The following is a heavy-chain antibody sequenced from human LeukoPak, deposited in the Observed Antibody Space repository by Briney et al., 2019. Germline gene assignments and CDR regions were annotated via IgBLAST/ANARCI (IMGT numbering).Heavy chain of an antibody. CDR3: ARPRGCGSARCNNFDY. J-gene: IGHJ4*02. D-gene: IGHD2-2*01. CDR2: MDEYGSDI. V-gene: IGHV3-7*01. CDR1: GFDFSGFS. Sequence: GGSLRLSCVVSGFDFSGFSMSWVRQAPGKGLEWVAVMDEYGSDIFYVESVKGRFIISRANARNSLYLQMNNLRAEDTAVYYCARPRGCGSARCNNFDYWGQGTLVTVSS.